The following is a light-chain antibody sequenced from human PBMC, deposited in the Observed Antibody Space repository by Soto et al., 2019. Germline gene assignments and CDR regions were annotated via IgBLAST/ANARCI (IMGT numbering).Light chain of an antibody. Sequence: EIVLTQSPGTLSLSPGERASPSCRASQSVASYQLAWYRQTPGQAPRLLIYDDSKRATGIPARFSGSGSGTDFTLTINRLEPEDFAVYYCQQYGSSITFGQGTRLEIK. V-gene: IGKV3-20*01. CDR3: QQYGSSIT. J-gene: IGKJ5*01. CDR1: QSVASYQ. CDR2: DDS.